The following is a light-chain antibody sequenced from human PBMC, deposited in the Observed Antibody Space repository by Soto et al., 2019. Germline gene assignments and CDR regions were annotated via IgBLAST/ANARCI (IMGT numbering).Light chain of an antibody. J-gene: IGKJ1*01. V-gene: IGKV3-20*01. CDR2: GAS. CDR3: QQYDASPRT. CDR1: QSVSNNY. Sequence: EVVLTQAPGTLSLSPRERATLSCRASQSVSNNYLAWYQHKPGQAPRLLIYGASNRATGLPDRFSGSGSGPDVTLTISRLEPEDFAVYYCQQYDASPRTFGQGTLVEVK.